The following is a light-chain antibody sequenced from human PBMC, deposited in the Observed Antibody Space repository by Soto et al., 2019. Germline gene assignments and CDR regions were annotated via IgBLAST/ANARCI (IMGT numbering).Light chain of an antibody. Sequence: DIQMTQSPSTLSGSVGDRVTITCRASQTISSWLAWYQQKPGKAPKLLIYKASTLKSGVPSRFSGSGSGTEFTLTISSLQPEDFATYYCQQYDMFGSGTKVDIK. CDR3: QQYDM. CDR1: QTISSW. CDR2: KAS. J-gene: IGKJ1*01. V-gene: IGKV1-5*03.